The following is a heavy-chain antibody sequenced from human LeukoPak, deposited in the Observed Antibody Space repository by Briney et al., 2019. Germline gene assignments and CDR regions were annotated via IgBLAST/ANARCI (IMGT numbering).Heavy chain of an antibody. Sequence: SETLSLTCTVSGGSISSGSYYWSWIRQPAGKGLEWIGRIYTSGSTNYNPSHKSRVTISVDTSKNQFSLKLSSVTAADTAVYYSARDSPSVVVVAAAIQGWFDPWGQGTLVTVSS. CDR3: ARDSPSVVVVAAAIQGWFDP. V-gene: IGHV4-61*02. CDR1: GGSISSGSYY. J-gene: IGHJ5*02. CDR2: IYTSGST. D-gene: IGHD2-2*02.